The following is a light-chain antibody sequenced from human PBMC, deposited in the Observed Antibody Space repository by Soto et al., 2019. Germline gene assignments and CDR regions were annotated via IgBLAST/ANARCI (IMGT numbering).Light chain of an antibody. CDR3: LQSYSSPRT. CDR2: TAS. V-gene: IGKV1-39*01. J-gene: IGKJ4*01. CDR1: QSINNY. Sequence: DIQMPQSPSSLSSSVVDRVTITYRARQSINNYLNWYQQKPGKAPNFLIYTASTLQRRVPSRVSGSGSGTDFTLTISSLQPEDFATYYCLQSYSSPRTFGGGTKVEIK.